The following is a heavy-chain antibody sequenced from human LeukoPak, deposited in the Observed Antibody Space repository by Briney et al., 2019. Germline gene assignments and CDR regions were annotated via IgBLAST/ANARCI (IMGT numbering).Heavy chain of an antibody. V-gene: IGHV7-4-1*02. CDR2: INTNSGNP. CDR1: GYSFTTYT. D-gene: IGHD6-13*01. CDR3: AKDGGSGTYYYFYGMDV. J-gene: IGHJ6*02. Sequence: ASVKVSCKASGYSFTTYTINWVRQAPGQGLEWMGWINTNSGNPAYAQGFTGRFVFSLDTSVSTAYLQISSLKAEDTAVYYCAKDGGSGTYYYFYGMDVWAKGPRSPSL.